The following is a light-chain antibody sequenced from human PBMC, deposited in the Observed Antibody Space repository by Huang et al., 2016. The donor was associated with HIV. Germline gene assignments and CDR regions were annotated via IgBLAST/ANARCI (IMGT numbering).Light chain of an antibody. CDR3: QQYDKWPPGLT. CDR1: QNVRNN. J-gene: IGKJ4*01. Sequence: EIKMTQSPATLSVSPGGRVTLSCRASQNVRNNLAWYQQKTGQAPRLLIYDTSARASGSPARFSGSGSGTEFTLTISGLQSEDFAIYYGQQYDKWPPGLTFGGGTKVEI. V-gene: IGKV3D-15*01. CDR2: DTS.